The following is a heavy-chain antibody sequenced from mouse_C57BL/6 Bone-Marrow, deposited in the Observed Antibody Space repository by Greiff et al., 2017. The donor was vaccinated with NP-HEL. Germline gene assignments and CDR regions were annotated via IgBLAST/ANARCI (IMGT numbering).Heavy chain of an antibody. Sequence: EVHLVESGPGLAKPSQTLSLTCSVTGYSITSDYWNWIRKFPGNKLEYMGYISYSGSTYYNPSLKSRISITRDTSKNQYYLQLNSVTTEDTATYYCARYRITTVVAWYFDVWGTGTTVTVSS. V-gene: IGHV3-8*01. CDR1: GYSITSDY. CDR2: ISYSGST. CDR3: ARYRITTVVAWYFDV. J-gene: IGHJ1*03. D-gene: IGHD1-1*01.